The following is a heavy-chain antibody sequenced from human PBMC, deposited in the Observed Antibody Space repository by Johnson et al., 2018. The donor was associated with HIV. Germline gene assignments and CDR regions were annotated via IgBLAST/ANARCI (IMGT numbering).Heavy chain of an antibody. Sequence: VQLVESGGGVVRPGGSLRLSCAAAGFTFDDYGMSWVRQAPGKGLEWVSGINWNGGSTGYADSVKGRLTISRDNAKNSLYLQMNSLRAEDTALYYCARNTRITIFGVVIRHDAFDIWGQGTMVTVSS. CDR1: GFTFDDYG. CDR3: ARNTRITIFGVVIRHDAFDI. CDR2: INWNGGST. D-gene: IGHD3-3*01. V-gene: IGHV3-20*04. J-gene: IGHJ3*02.